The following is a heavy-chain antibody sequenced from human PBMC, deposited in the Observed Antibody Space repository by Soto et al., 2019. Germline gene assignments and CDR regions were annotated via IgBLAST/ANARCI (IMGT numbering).Heavy chain of an antibody. CDR3: ARGDTALSYWYFDL. J-gene: IGHJ2*01. CDR2: IDPSDSYT. D-gene: IGHD5-18*01. V-gene: IGHV5-10-1*01. CDR1: GYSFTSHW. Sequence: PGESLKISCKGSGYSFTSHWISWVRQMPGKGLEWMGRIDPSDSYTSYSPSFQGHVTISADKSISTVYLQWSSLKASDTAMYYCARGDTALSYWYFDLWGRGTLVTV.